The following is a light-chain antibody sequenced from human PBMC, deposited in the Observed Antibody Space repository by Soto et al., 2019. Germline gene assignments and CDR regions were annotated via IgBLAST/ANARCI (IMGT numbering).Light chain of an antibody. CDR2: GAS. CDR3: QQYNNWPLT. CDR1: PSVSSS. J-gene: IGKJ4*01. V-gene: IGKV3-15*01. Sequence: EIVMTQSPATLSVSPGERATLSCRARPSVSSSFAWYQQKPGQAPRLLLYGASTRATGIPVRFSGSGSGTEFTRTISSLQSEDFAVYYCQQYNNWPLTFGGGTKVEIK.